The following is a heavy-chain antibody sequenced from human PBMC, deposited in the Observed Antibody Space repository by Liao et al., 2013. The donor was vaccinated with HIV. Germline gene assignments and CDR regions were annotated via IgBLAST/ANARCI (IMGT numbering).Heavy chain of an antibody. V-gene: IGHV4-4*07. CDR1: GGSISGHF. CDR2: IYTGGST. CDR3: ARVRLAVPGVDAFDI. J-gene: IGHJ3*02. Sequence: QVQLQESGPGLVKPSETLSLTCTVSGGSISGHFWTWIRQPAGKGLEWIGRIYTGGSTNYNPSLESRVTMSIDTSKSQVSLKLRSVTAADTAVYFCARVRLAVPGVDAFDIWGQGNGHRLF. D-gene: IGHD6-19*01.